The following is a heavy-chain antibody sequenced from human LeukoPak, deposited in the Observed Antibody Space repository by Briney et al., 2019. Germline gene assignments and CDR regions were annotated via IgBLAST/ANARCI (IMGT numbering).Heavy chain of an antibody. J-gene: IGHJ4*02. CDR2: FYYSGST. D-gene: IGHD3-22*01. CDR1: GGSISSSSYY. CDR3: ARREYYDSSGYYQYYFDY. V-gene: IGHV4-39*01. Sequence: PSETLSLTCTVSGGSISSSSYYWGWIRQPPGKGLEWIGRFYYSGSTYYNPSLKSRVTISVDTSKNQFSLRLSSVTAADTAVYYCARREYYDSSGYYQYYFDYWGQGTLVTVSP.